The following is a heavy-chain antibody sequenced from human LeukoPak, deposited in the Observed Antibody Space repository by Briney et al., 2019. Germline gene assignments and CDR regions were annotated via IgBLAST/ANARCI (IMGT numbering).Heavy chain of an antibody. J-gene: IGHJ5*02. Sequence: KPSETLSLTCAVYGGSFSGYCWSWIRQPPGKGLEWIGEINHSVSTNYNPSLKSRVTISLDTSKNQFHLKLSSVTAADTAVHYCARGERSSSWYWFDPWGQGTLVTVSS. CDR2: INHSVST. V-gene: IGHV4-34*01. D-gene: IGHD6-13*01. CDR3: ARGERSSSWYWFDP. CDR1: GGSFSGYC.